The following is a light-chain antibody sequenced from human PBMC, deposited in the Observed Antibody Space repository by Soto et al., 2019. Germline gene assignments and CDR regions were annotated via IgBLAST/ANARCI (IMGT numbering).Light chain of an antibody. J-gene: IGKJ4*01. CDR2: TSS. V-gene: IGKV1-39*01. Sequence: IDITHSPASLSTSVLYIFTITCRASQTIATYLNLFQHKSGRAPKLLIYTSSSVNSGVSSRFRGSGSGTDFTLTINDVQPEDSATYYCQQSYSSLVTFGAGTKVDIK. CDR3: QQSYSSLVT. CDR1: QTIATY.